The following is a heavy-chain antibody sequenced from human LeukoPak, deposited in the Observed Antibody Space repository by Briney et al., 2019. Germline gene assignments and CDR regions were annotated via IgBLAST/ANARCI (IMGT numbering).Heavy chain of an antibody. V-gene: IGHV3-7*01. D-gene: IGHD3-16*01. Sequence: GGSLRLSCEASGFSFNNYWMNWVRQGPGKGLEWVANVQKDGGEKQYVDSVKGRFTISRDNAKNLVYLQLNSLRAEDTAVYYCATSTMGAGYFDDWGQGTLVSLSS. CDR3: ATSTMGAGYFDD. CDR2: VQKDGGEK. J-gene: IGHJ4*02. CDR1: GFSFNNYW.